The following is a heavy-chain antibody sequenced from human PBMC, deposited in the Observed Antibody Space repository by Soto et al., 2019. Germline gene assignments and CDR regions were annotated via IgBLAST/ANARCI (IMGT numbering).Heavy chain of an antibody. CDR2: ISTDNGNT. J-gene: IGHJ6*02. V-gene: IGHV1-18*01. CDR3: ARDQGITTFGVYSMYYYGMDV. CDR1: GYTFTNSG. D-gene: IGHD3-3*01. Sequence: QGQLVQSGAEVKKPGASVKVSCKASGYTFTNSGISWVRQAPGQGLERMGWISTDNGNTNYAQHLQGRVSMTTDTPTSTAYMDLRSLRSDDTAVYYCARDQGITTFGVYSMYYYGMDVWGQGTTVTVSS.